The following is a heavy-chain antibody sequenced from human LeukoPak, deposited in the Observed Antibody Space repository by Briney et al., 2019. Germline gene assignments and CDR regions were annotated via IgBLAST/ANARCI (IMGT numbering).Heavy chain of an antibody. CDR1: GFTFSSYR. J-gene: IGHJ3*02. D-gene: IGHD6-6*01. Sequence: GGSLRLSCAASGFTFSSYRMNWVRQAPGKGLEWVSSISSSSSYIYYADSVKGRFTISRDNAKNSLYLQMNSLRAEDTAVYYCARDQASSIAAYAFDIWGQGTMVTVSS. V-gene: IGHV3-21*01. CDR3: ARDQASSIAAYAFDI. CDR2: ISSSSSYI.